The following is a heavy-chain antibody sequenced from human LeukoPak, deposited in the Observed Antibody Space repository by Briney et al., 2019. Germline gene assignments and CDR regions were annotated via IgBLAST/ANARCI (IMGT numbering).Heavy chain of an antibody. D-gene: IGHD3-9*01. J-gene: IGHJ4*02. Sequence: PGESLKISCKGSGYSFTSYWIGWVRQMPGKGLEWMGIIYPGDSDTRYSPSFQGQVTISADKSISTAYLQWSSLKASDTAMYYCARAYYDILTEGPYFDYWGQGTLVTVSS. CDR2: IYPGDSDT. V-gene: IGHV5-51*01. CDR1: GYSFTSYW. CDR3: ARAYYDILTEGPYFDY.